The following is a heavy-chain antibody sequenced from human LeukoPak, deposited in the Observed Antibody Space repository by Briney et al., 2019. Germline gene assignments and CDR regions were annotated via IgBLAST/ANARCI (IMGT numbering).Heavy chain of an antibody. CDR1: GDSISSYY. J-gene: IGHJ4*02. CDR2: IYTSGST. CDR3: ARGARVGASAPFDY. V-gene: IGHV4-4*07. D-gene: IGHD1-26*01. Sequence: SETLSLTCTVSGDSISSYYWSWIRQPAGKGLEWIGRIYTSGSTNYNPSLKSRVTMSVDTSKNQFSLKLSSVTAAGTAVYYCARGARVGASAPFDYWGQGTLVTVSS.